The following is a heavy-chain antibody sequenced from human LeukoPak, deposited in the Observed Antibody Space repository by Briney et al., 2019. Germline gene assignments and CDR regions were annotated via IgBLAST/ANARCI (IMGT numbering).Heavy chain of an antibody. Sequence: PSETLSLTCAVSGGSISSSNWWSWVRQPPGKGLEWIGRIFHSGTTDYKTSLKGRVTISVDKSKNQFSLTLTSVTAADTAVYYCARLTPTTLSLYYYYMDVWGKGTTVTVSS. J-gene: IGHJ6*03. CDR1: GGSISSSNW. D-gene: IGHD2/OR15-2a*01. CDR2: IFHSGTT. CDR3: ARLTPTTLSLYYYYMDV. V-gene: IGHV4-4*02.